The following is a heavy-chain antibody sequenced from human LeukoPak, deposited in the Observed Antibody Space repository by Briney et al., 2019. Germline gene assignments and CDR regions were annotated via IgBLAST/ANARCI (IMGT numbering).Heavy chain of an antibody. Sequence: GGSLRLSCAASGFTFSNAWMSWVRQAPGKGLEWVSAISGSGGSTYYADSVKGRFTISRDNSKNTLYLQMNSLRAEDTAVYYCAKVLEGFDYWGQGTLVTVSS. V-gene: IGHV3-23*01. J-gene: IGHJ4*02. CDR1: GFTFSNAW. CDR3: AKVLEGFDY. CDR2: ISGSGGST. D-gene: IGHD1-1*01.